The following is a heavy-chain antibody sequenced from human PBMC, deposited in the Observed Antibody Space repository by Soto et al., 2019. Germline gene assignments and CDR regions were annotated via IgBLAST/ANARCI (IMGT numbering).Heavy chain of an antibody. V-gene: IGHV3-23*01. D-gene: IGHD4-17*01. Sequence: EVQLLESGGGLVQPGGSLRLSCAASGFTFSSYAMSWVRQAPGKGLGWVSAISGSGGSTYYADSVKGRFTISRDNSKNTLYLQMNSLSAEDTAVYYCAKDYGGNSIFDYWGQGTLVTVSS. CDR1: GFTFSSYA. CDR2: ISGSGGST. CDR3: AKDYGGNSIFDY. J-gene: IGHJ4*02.